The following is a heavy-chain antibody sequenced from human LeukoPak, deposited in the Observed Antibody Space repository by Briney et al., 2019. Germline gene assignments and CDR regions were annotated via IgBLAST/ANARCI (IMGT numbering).Heavy chain of an antibody. CDR2: ISSTSNYI. CDR1: GFTFGDYA. Sequence: PGRSLRLSCTASGFTFGDYAMNWVRQAPGKGLEWVSSISSTSNYIYSADSVKGRFTISRDNAKNSVYLQMNSLRAEDTAVYYCARARSGSYLGDAFDIWGQGTMVTVSS. D-gene: IGHD1-26*01. J-gene: IGHJ3*02. V-gene: IGHV3-21*01. CDR3: ARARSGSYLGDAFDI.